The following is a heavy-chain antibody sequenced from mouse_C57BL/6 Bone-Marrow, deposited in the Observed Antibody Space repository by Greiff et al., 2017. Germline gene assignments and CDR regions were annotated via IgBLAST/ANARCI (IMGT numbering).Heavy chain of an antibody. D-gene: IGHD1-1*01. CDR3: ARSGTTLVGSFPHGYFDV. J-gene: IGHJ1*03. Sequence: VQLQQSGAELVKPGASVKLSCTASGFNIKDYYMHWVKQRTEQGLEWIGRIDPEDGETKYAPKFQGTATIQADTSSNTAYLQLSSLTSEDTAVYYCARSGTTLVGSFPHGYFDVWGTGTTVTVSS. CDR1: GFNIKDYY. CDR2: IDPEDGET. V-gene: IGHV14-2*01.